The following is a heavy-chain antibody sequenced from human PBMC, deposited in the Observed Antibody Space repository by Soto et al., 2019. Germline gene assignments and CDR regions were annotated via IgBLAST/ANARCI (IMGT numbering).Heavy chain of an antibody. D-gene: IGHD1-1*01. V-gene: IGHV3-66*01. CDR1: GFPVINTY. CDR2: IYSDGST. CDR3: ARDGTYNWV. Sequence: EVQLVESGGGLVQPGGSLGLSCAALGFPVINTYLGWARQAQGKGLEWVSSIYSDGSTYYADSVKGRFTISRDNSRNTLYLQMNSLRAEDTAVYYCARDGTYNWVGGQGILVTVSS. J-gene: IGHJ4*02.